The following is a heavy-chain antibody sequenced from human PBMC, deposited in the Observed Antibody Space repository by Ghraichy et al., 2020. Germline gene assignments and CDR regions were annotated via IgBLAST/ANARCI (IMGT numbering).Heavy chain of an antibody. V-gene: IGHV3-23*01. D-gene: IGHD2-2*01. J-gene: IGHJ4*02. CDR1: GFTFSSYA. Sequence: GGSLRLSCAASGFTFSSYAMSWVRQAPGKGLEWVSALSGSGSSTYYADSVRGRFTISRDNSRNTLYLQMNSLRAEDTALYYCAKPGYCSRTSCSEFDCWGQGTLVTVSS. CDR2: LSGSGSST. CDR3: AKPGYCSRTSCSEFDC.